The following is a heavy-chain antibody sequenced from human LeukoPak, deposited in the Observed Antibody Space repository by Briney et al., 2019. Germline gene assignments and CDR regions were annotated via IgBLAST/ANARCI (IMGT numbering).Heavy chain of an antibody. CDR2: ISSSGSTI. Sequence: GGSLRLSCAASGFTFSSYEMNWVRQAPGKVLEWVSYISSSGSTIYYADSVKGRFTISRDNAKNSLYLQMNSLRAEDTAVYYCARGISSSWAIDYWGQGTLVTVSS. D-gene: IGHD6-13*01. CDR1: GFTFSSYE. CDR3: ARGISSSWAIDY. V-gene: IGHV3-48*03. J-gene: IGHJ4*02.